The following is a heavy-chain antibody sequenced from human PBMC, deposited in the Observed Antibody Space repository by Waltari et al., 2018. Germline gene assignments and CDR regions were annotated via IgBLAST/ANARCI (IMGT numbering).Heavy chain of an antibody. V-gene: IGHV3-23*01. CDR1: GIPFRSYT. Sequence: EVQLLVSGGGLVQPGGSLTLSCAASGIPFRSYTIRWVRQPPGKWLEGVSTISASGGTFYAESVKGRFTVSRDSSKNTLSLQMNSLRAEDTAVYYCARGPAYYFDYWDQGTLVTVSS. J-gene: IGHJ4*02. CDR2: ISASGGT. CDR3: ARGPAYYFDY.